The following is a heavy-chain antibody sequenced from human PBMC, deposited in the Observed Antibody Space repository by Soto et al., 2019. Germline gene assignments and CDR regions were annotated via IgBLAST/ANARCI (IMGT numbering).Heavy chain of an antibody. V-gene: IGHV6-1*01. Sequence: TLSLTCAISGDSVSSNSAAWNWIRQSPSRGLEWLGRTYYRSRWYNDYAVSVKSRITVNPDTSKNQFSLHLNSVTPEDTAVYYCARDKKSGDTAMARHYYGMDVWGQGTTVTVSS. D-gene: IGHD5-18*01. CDR1: GDSVSSNSAA. CDR3: ARDKKSGDTAMARHYYGMDV. J-gene: IGHJ6*02. CDR2: TYYRSRWYN.